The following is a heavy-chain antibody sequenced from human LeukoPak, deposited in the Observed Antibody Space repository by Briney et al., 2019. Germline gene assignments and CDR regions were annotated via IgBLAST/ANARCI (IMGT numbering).Heavy chain of an antibody. CDR3: ARDTCDGGDCFNWFDP. V-gene: IGHV1-18*01. CDR2: ISAYNGNT. J-gene: IGHJ5*02. D-gene: IGHD2-21*02. CDR1: GYTFTSYG. Sequence: GASVKVSCKASGYTFTSYGISWVRQAPGQGLEWMGWISAYNGNTNYAQKLQGRVTMTTDTSTSTAYMELRSLRSDDTAMYYCARDTCDGGDCFNWFDPWGQGTLVTVSS.